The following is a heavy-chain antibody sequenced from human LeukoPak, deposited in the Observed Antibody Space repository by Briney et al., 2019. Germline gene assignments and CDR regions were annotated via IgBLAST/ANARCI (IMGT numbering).Heavy chain of an antibody. V-gene: IGHV3-74*01. CDR3: ARGPPGSDY. J-gene: IGHJ4*02. CDR1: GFTFSSYW. CDR2: IKSDGSST. Sequence: GGSLRLSCAASGFTFSSYWMHWVRQAPGKGLVWVSRIKSDGSSTYYADSVKGQFTISRDNAKNTLYLQMNSLRVEDTAVYYCARGPPGSDYWGQGTLVTVSS.